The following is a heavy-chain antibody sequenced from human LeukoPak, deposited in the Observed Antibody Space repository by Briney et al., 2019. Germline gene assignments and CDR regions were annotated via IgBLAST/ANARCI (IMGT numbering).Heavy chain of an antibody. CDR2: ISYDESNK. V-gene: IGHV3-30-3*01. Sequence: PGGSLRLSCAASGFSFSSYAMHWVRQAPGKGLEWVAVISYDESNKYYADSVKGRFTISRDNSKNTLYLQMNSLRAEDTAVYYCARVYDPYSNWYYSDYWGQGTLVTVSS. J-gene: IGHJ4*02. D-gene: IGHD4-4*01. CDR3: ARVYDPYSNWYYSDY. CDR1: GFSFSSYA.